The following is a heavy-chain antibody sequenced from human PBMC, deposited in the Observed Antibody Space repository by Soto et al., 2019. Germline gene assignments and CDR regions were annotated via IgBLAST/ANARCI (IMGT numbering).Heavy chain of an antibody. CDR3: ASDSSPYYGIDV. J-gene: IGHJ6*02. D-gene: IGHD6-13*01. CDR1: GGSISGGGYS. V-gene: IGHV4-30-2*01. Sequence: SETLSLTCAVSGGSISGGGYSWSWIRQPPGQGLEWIGYIYHSGSTYYNPSLKSRVTISVDRSKNQFSLKLSSVTAADTAVYYCASDSSPYYGIDVWGQGTTVTVSS. CDR2: IYHSGST.